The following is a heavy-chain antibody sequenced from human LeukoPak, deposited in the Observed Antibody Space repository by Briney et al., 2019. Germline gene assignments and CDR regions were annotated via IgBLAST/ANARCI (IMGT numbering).Heavy chain of an antibody. CDR1: VITLSHYG. J-gene: IGHJ4*02. V-gene: IGHV3-23*01. Sequence: GGSLRLSCAVSVITLSHYGMRWVRQAPGKGLEWVAGISGSGGGTNYADSVKGRFTISRDNPKNTLYLQMNGLRAEDTAVYYCARGAGRLADYWGQGTLVTVSS. D-gene: IGHD6-19*01. CDR2: ISGSGGGT. CDR3: ARGAGRLADY.